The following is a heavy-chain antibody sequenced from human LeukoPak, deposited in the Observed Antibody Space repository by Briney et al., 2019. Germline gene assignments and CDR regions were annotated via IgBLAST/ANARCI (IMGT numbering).Heavy chain of an antibody. CDR1: GFTLSSYA. Sequence: GASLRLSCAASGFTLSSYAMSWVRQAPGKGLEWVSAVSGSGGSTYYADSVKGRFTISRDNSKNTLYLRMNSLRAEDTAVYYCAKARKQWLVLGWFDPWGQGTLVTVSS. D-gene: IGHD6-19*01. J-gene: IGHJ5*02. CDR3: AKARKQWLVLGWFDP. CDR2: VSGSGGST. V-gene: IGHV3-23*01.